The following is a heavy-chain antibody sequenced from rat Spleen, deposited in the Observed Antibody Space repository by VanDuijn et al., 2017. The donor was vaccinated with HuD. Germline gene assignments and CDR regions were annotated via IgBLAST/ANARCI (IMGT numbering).Heavy chain of an antibody. CDR2: ITNTGGNI. V-gene: IGHV5-31*01. CDR1: GFTFNNYW. J-gene: IGHJ3*01. D-gene: IGHD1-9*01. CDR3: TRGHGYNYDWFAY. Sequence: EVQLVESGGTLVQPGRSLKLSCVASGFTFNNYWMTWIRQAPGKGLEWVASITNTGGNIHYPDSVKGRFTISRDIAQNTLYLQMNSLRSEDTATYYCTRGHGYNYDWFAYWGQGTLVTVSS.